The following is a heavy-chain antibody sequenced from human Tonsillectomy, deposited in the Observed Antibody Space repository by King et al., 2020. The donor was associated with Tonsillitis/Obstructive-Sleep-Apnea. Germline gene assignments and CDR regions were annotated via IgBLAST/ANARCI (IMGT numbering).Heavy chain of an antibody. Sequence: VQLVESGGGLVQPGGSLRLSCVASGFTLNHYWMTWVRQAPGKGLEWVANIKEDGSKKNYVDSVKGRFTVSRENARNSLYLQMNSLRAEDTAVYYCARDLSVVVAAIWYDVHDIWGQGTMVTVSP. J-gene: IGHJ3*02. CDR1: GFTLNHYW. CDR3: ARDLSVVVAAIWYDVHDI. CDR2: IKEDGSKK. V-gene: IGHV3-7*01. D-gene: IGHD2-21*02.